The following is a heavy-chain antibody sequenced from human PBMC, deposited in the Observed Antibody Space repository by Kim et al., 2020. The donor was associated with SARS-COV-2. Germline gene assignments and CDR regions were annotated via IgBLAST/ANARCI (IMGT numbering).Heavy chain of an antibody. CDR3: ARDRTIFGVAWGFDY. J-gene: IGHJ4*02. CDR1: GGSISSYY. CDR2: IYYSGST. V-gene: IGHV4-59*01. D-gene: IGHD3-3*01. Sequence: SETLSLTCTVSGGSISSYYWSWIRQPPGKGLEWIGYIYYSGSTNYNPSLKSRVTISVDTSKNQFSLKLSSVTAADTAVYYCARDRTIFGVAWGFDYWGQGTLVTVSS.